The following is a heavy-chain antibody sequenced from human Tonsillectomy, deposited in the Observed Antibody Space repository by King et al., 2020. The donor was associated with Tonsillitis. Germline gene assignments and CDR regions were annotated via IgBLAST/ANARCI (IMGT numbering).Heavy chain of an antibody. V-gene: IGHV3-23*01. J-gene: IGHJ4*02. D-gene: IGHD6-19*01. CDR2: ISGSGGST. CDR1: GFTFSSFA. CDR3: AKGGSGWYGGLDY. Sequence: VQSGGSLRLSCAASGFTFSSFAMNWVRQAPGKGLEWVSTISGSGGSTYYADSVKGRFTISRDNSKKTLYMQMDSLRAEDTAVYYCAKGGSGWYGGLDYWGQGTLVTVSS.